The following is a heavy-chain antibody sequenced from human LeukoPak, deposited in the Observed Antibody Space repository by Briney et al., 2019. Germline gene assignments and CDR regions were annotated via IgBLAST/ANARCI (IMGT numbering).Heavy chain of an antibody. Sequence: SETLSLTCTVSGGSISSYYWSWIRQPPGKGLEWIGYIYYSGSTNHNPSLKSRVTISVDTSKNQFSLKLSSVTAADTAVYYCARLFQLQHSDAFDIWGQGTMVTVSS. CDR3: ARLFQLQHSDAFDI. CDR2: IYYSGST. J-gene: IGHJ3*02. D-gene: IGHD2-2*01. CDR1: GGSISSYY. V-gene: IGHV4-59*01.